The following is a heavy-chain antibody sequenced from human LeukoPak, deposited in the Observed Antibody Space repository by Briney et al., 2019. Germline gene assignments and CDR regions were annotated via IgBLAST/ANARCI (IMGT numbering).Heavy chain of an antibody. CDR3: ARGRPHGNDY. D-gene: IGHD4-23*01. Sequence: GGSLRLSCAASGFTFSSYWMNWVRQDPGKGLVWVSRIASDGSSTTYADSVKGRFSISRDNAKNTLYLQMNSLRVEDTAVYYCARGRPHGNDYWGQGTLVTVSS. CDR2: IASDGSST. J-gene: IGHJ4*02. CDR1: GFTFSSYW. V-gene: IGHV3-74*01.